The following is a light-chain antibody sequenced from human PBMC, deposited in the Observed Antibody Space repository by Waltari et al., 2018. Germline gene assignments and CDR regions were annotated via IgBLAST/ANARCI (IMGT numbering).Light chain of an antibody. CDR1: SSHIGAYKY. V-gene: IGLV2-14*01. J-gene: IGLJ1*01. Sequence: QSALTQPASVSGSPGQSITISCTGTSSHIGAYKYFSWYQQHPGKAPKLMIYEVSNRPSGVSNRFSGSKSGNTASLTISGLQTEDEADYYCSSYTSSSTQVFGTGTKVTVL. CDR2: EVS. CDR3: SSYTSSSTQV.